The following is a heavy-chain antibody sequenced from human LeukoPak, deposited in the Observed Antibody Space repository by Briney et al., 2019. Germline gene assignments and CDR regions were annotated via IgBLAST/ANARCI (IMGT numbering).Heavy chain of an antibody. J-gene: IGHJ6*04. V-gene: IGHV3-30*18. CDR3: AKDFRRGYSYGYYYGMDV. D-gene: IGHD5-18*01. CDR1: GFTFSNYG. CDR2: ISYDGSNK. Sequence: GRSLRLSCAASGFTFSNYGMHWVRQAPGKGLEWVAVISYDGSNKYYADSVKGRFTISRDNSKNTLYLQMNSLRAEDTAVYYGAKDFRRGYSYGYYYGMDVWGKGTTVTVSS.